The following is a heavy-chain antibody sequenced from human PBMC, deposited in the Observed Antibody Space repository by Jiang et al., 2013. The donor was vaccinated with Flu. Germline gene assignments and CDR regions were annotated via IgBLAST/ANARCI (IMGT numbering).Heavy chain of an antibody. CDR3: ARDGQFRTGTTIPLDY. CDR1: GYTFTSYY. J-gene: IGHJ4*02. Sequence: GAEVKKPGASVKVSCKASGYTFTSYYMHWVRQAPGQGLEWMGIINPSGGSTSYAQKFQGRVTMTRDTSTSTVYMELSSLRSEDTAVYYCARDGQFRTGTTIPLDYWGQGTLVTVSS. V-gene: IGHV1-46*01. CDR2: INPSGGST. D-gene: IGHD1-1*01.